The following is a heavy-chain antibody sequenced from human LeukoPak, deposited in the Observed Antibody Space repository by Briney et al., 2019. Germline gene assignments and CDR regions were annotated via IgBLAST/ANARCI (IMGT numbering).Heavy chain of an antibody. V-gene: IGHV3-21*01. Sequence: GGSLRLSCAASGFTFSSFTMNWVRQAPGKGLEWVSSISSTSTYIHYADSVKGRFTISRDNAKNSLYLQMNSLRAEDTAVYYCARVIIVGATGIWGQGTMVTVSS. D-gene: IGHD1-26*01. CDR3: ARVIIVGATGI. CDR1: GFTFSSFT. J-gene: IGHJ3*02. CDR2: ISSTSTYI.